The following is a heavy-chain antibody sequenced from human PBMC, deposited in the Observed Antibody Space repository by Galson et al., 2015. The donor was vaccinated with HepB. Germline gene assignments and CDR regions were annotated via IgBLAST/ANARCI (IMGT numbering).Heavy chain of an antibody. D-gene: IGHD6-19*01. CDR2: INTNGGST. CDR1: GFTLSSYA. Sequence: SLRLSCAASGFTLSSYAMSWVRQAPGKGLEWVSSINTNGGSTYYADSVKGRFTISRDNSRNTLYLQMNSLRAENTAVYYCAKALTQWLRPIRFDPWGQGTLVTVSS. J-gene: IGHJ5*02. CDR3: AKALTQWLRPIRFDP. V-gene: IGHV3-23*01.